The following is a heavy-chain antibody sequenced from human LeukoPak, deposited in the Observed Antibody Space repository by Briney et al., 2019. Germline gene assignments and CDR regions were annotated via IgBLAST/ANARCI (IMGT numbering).Heavy chain of an antibody. V-gene: IGHV4-38-2*01. CDR1: GFSISSDKY. CDR2: IYHTGST. J-gene: IGHJ6*03. CDR3: ARLSNYYYYMDV. Sequence: PSETLSLTCAVSGFSISSDKYWGWIRQPPGKGLEWIGSIYHTGSTYYNPSLKSRVTISVDTSKNQFSLKLNSVTAADTAVYYCARLSNYYYYMDVWGRGTTVTVSS. D-gene: IGHD2/OR15-2a*01.